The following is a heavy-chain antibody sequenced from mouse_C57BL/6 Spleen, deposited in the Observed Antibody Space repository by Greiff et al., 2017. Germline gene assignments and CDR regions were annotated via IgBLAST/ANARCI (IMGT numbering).Heavy chain of an antibody. CDR2: ISDGGSYT. Sequence: EVKLVESGGGLVKPGGSLKLSCAASGFTFSSYAMSWVRQTPEKRLEWVATISDGGSYTYYPDNVKGRFTISGDNAKNNLYLQMSHLKSEDTAMYYCARPSNLTLFAYWGQGSLVTVSA. V-gene: IGHV5-4*03. CDR1: GFTFSSYA. J-gene: IGHJ3*01. D-gene: IGHD4-1*01. CDR3: ARPSNLTLFAY.